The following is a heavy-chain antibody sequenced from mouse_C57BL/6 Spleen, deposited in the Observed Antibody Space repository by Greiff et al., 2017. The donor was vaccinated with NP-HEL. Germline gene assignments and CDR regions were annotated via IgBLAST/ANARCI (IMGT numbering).Heavy chain of an antibody. Sequence: EVMLVESGGGLVQPGGSMKLSCAASGSTFSDAWMDWVRQSPEKGLEWVAEIRNKANNHATYYAESVKGRFTISRDDSKSSVYLQMNSLRAEDTGIYYCTVKFAYWGQGTLVTVSA. J-gene: IGHJ3*01. CDR3: TVKFAY. CDR2: IRNKANNHAT. D-gene: IGHD2-13*01. V-gene: IGHV6-6*01. CDR1: GSTFSDAW.